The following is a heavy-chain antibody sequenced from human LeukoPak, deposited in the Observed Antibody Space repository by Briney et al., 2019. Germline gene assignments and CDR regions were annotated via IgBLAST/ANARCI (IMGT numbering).Heavy chain of an antibody. CDR2: ISSSSSYI. CDR1: GFAFSSYS. V-gene: IGHV3-21*01. J-gene: IGHJ3*02. D-gene: IGHD1-26*01. CDR3: ARDPFSGSYYLIRAFDI. Sequence: GGSLRLSCAASGFAFSSYSMNWVRQAPGKGLEWVSSISSSSSYIYYADSVKGRFAISRDNAKNSLYLQMNSLRAEDTAVYYCARDPFSGSYYLIRAFDIWGQGTMVTVSS.